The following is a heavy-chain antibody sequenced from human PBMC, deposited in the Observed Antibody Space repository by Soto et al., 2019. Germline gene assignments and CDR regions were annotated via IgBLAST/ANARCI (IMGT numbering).Heavy chain of an antibody. J-gene: IGHJ3*02. CDR3: AKTAFYGRERGACDI. CDR1: GFTFSSYG. V-gene: IGHV3-30*18. Sequence: QVQLVESGGGVVQPGRSLRLSCAASGFTFSSYGMHWVRQAPGKGLEWVAVISYDGGNKYYADSVKGRFTISRDNSKNTLYLQMNSRRAEDTAVYYCAKTAFYGRERGACDIWGPGTMVTVSS. CDR2: ISYDGGNK. D-gene: IGHD4-17*01.